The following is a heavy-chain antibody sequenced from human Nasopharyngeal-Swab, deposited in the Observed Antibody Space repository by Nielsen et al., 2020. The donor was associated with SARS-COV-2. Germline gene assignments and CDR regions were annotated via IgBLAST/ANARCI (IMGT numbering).Heavy chain of an antibody. CDR3: AKDGGEGGIYCSSTSCSSRTYYYYGMDV. CDR1: GFTFSSYA. Sequence: SLKISCAASGFTFSSYAMHWVRQAPGKGLEWVSGISWNSGSIGYADSVKGRFTISRDNAKNSLYLQMNSLRAEDTPLYYCAKDGGEGGIYCSSTSCSSRTYYYYGMDVWGQGTTVTVSS. J-gene: IGHJ6*02. D-gene: IGHD2-2*01. V-gene: IGHV3-9*01. CDR2: ISWNSGSI.